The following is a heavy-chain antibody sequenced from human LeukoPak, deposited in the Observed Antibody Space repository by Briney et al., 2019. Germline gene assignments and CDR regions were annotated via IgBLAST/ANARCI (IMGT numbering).Heavy chain of an antibody. V-gene: IGHV1-69*13. CDR1: RGTFSSYA. CDR3: ARDVVLLHFDWLYYFDY. CDR2: IIPTFGTA. J-gene: IGHJ4*02. Sequence: GASVKVSCKASRGTFSSYAIIWVRQAPGQGLEWMGGIIPTFGTAAYAKKFQGRVTISADESTSTAYMELSSLTSEDTAVYYCARDVVLLHFDWLYYFDYWGQGTLVTVSS. D-gene: IGHD3-9*01.